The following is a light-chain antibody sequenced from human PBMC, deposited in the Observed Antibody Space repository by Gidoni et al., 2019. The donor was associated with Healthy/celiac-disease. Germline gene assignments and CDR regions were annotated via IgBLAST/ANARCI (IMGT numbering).Light chain of an antibody. CDR3: QQYNNWPLT. Sequence: ASQSVSSNLAWYQQKPGQAPRLLIYGASTRATGIPARFSGSGSGTEFTLTISSLQSEDFAVYYCQQYNNWPLTVXGGPKVEIK. CDR2: GAS. J-gene: IGKJ4*01. CDR1: QSVSSN. V-gene: IGKV3-15*01.